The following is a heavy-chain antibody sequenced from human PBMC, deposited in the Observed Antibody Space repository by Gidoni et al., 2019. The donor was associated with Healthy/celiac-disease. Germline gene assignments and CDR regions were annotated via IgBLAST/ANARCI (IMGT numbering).Heavy chain of an antibody. J-gene: IGHJ4*02. V-gene: IGHV3-48*01. Sequence: EVQLVESGGGLVQPGGSLRLHCAASGFTFSSYSMNLVRQAPGKGLEWFSYISISSSTIYSSDSVKGRFTISRDNAKYSLYLQMNSLIAEDTAVYYCARDQGGYSSGSGWGQGTLVTVSS. D-gene: IGHD6-19*01. CDR2: ISISSSTI. CDR3: ARDQGGYSSGSG. CDR1: GFTFSSYS.